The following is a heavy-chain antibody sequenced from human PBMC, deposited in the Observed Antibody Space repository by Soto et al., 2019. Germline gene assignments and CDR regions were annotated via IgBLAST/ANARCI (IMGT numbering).Heavy chain of an antibody. Sequence: QVQLVESGGGVVQPGRSLRLSCAASGFTFSTYGLHWVRQAPGKGLEWVAVISNDGSKKYYVDSVKGRFTISRDNSKNTLYLQMNSLRADDTAVYYCAKNGCGDDRWYLDLWGRGTQVTVSS. D-gene: IGHD2-21*01. J-gene: IGHJ2*01. CDR3: AKNGCGDDRWYLDL. CDR1: GFTFSTYG. CDR2: ISNDGSKK. V-gene: IGHV3-30*18.